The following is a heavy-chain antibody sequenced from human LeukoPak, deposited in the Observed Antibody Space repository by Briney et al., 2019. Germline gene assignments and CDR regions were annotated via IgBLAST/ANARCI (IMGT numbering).Heavy chain of an antibody. Sequence: GGSLRLSCAASGFTFSDYAMSWVRQAPGKGLEWVSTIIKSGDSTYFADSVKGRLTVSRDNSKSTLYLQMNSLRAEDTAVYYCARDYSLLGPYGDYETYYYGMDVWGQGTTVTVSS. CDR3: ARDYSLLGPYGDYETYYYGMDV. V-gene: IGHV3-23*01. D-gene: IGHD4-17*01. CDR2: IIKSGDST. CDR1: GFTFSDYA. J-gene: IGHJ6*02.